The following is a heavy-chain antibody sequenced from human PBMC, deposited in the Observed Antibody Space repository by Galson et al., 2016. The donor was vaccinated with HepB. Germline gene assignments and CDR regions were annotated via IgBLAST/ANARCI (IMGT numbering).Heavy chain of an antibody. J-gene: IGHJ6*03. V-gene: IGHV3-23*01. CDR3: AKGTTTYYYLYMDV. D-gene: IGHD1-26*01. CDR1: GITFSSYV. CDR2: ISDSGGGT. Sequence: SLRLSCAASGITFSSYVMNWVRQAPGKGLEWVSVISDSGGGTNYADSVRGRFTISRDNSKNTLYLQMSGLRAEDTATYYCAKGTTTYYYLYMDVWGKGTTVTVSS.